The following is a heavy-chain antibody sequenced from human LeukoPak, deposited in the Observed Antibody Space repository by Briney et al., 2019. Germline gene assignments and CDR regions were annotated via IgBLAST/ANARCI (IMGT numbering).Heavy chain of an antibody. CDR1: GFTVSSNY. Sequence: GGSLRLSCAASGFTVSSNYMSWVRQAPGKGLGWVSVIYSGGSTYYADSVKGRFTISRDNSKNTLYLQMNSLRAEDTAVYYCARDGWMVRGVANYGMDVWGQGTTVTVSS. CDR3: ARDGWMVRGVANYGMDV. CDR2: IYSGGST. D-gene: IGHD3-10*01. V-gene: IGHV3-66*01. J-gene: IGHJ6*02.